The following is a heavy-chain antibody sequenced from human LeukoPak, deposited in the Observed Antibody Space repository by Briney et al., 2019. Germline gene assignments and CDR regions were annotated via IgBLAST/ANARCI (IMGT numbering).Heavy chain of an antibody. J-gene: IGHJ4*02. Sequence: TGGSLRLSCAASGFTFSSYAMSWVRQAPGKGLEWVSAISGSGGSTYYADSVKGRFTISRDNSKNTLYLQMNSLRAEDTAVYYCAKALEYSSSSSFDYWGQGTLVTVSS. V-gene: IGHV3-23*01. CDR1: GFTFSSYA. D-gene: IGHD6-6*01. CDR2: ISGSGGST. CDR3: AKALEYSSSSSFDY.